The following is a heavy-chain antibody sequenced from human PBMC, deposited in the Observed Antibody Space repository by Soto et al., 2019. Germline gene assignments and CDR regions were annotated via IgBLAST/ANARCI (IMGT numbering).Heavy chain of an antibody. D-gene: IGHD1-1*01. CDR3: ARDSLLRNWILDY. V-gene: IGHV3-30-3*01. CDR1: GFTFSSYA. CDR2: ISDDGSNK. Sequence: QVQLVESGGGVVQPGRSLRLSCAASGFTFSSYAMHWVRQAPGKGLEWVEVISDDGSNKYYADSVKGRFTISRDNSKNTLYLQMNSLRSEDTAVYYCARDSLLRNWILDYWGQGTLVTVSS. J-gene: IGHJ4*02.